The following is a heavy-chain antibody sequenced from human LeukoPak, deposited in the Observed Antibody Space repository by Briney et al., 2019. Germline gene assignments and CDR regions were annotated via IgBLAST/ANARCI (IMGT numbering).Heavy chain of an antibody. D-gene: IGHD5-18*01. Sequence: SETLSLTCAVYGGSFSGYYWSWIRKPPGKGLEWIGEINHSGSTNYNPSLKSRVTISVDTSKNQFSLKLSSVTAADTAVYYCARDFDSYGLRGAFDIWGQGTMVTVSS. CDR1: GGSFSGYY. J-gene: IGHJ3*02. CDR3: ARDFDSYGLRGAFDI. CDR2: INHSGST. V-gene: IGHV4-34*01.